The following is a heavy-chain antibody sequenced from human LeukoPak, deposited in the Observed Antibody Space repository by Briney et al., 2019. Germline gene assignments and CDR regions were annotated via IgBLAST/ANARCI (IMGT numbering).Heavy chain of an antibody. Sequence: ASVKVSCKASGYTFTSYYMHWVRQAPGQGLEWMGIINPSGGSTSYAQKFQARVTMTRDMSTSTVYMELSSLRSDDTAVYYCARGIAVAGPSHNWFDPWGQGTLVTVSS. CDR2: INPSGGST. D-gene: IGHD6-19*01. CDR3: ARGIAVAGPSHNWFDP. J-gene: IGHJ5*02. CDR1: GYTFTSYY. V-gene: IGHV1-46*01.